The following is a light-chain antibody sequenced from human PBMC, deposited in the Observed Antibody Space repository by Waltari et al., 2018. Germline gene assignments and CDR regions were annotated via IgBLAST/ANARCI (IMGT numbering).Light chain of an antibody. J-gene: IGLJ3*02. CDR1: KLGDIS. CDR2: QDN. CDR3: QAWDSGTAV. V-gene: IGLV3-1*01. Sequence: SYELTQPPSVSVSPGHTASIPCSEDKLGDISTTWYQQKPGQSPVLVIYQDNKRPSGIPERFSGSNSGNTATLTISGTQAMDEADYYCQAWDSGTAVFGGGTKLTVL.